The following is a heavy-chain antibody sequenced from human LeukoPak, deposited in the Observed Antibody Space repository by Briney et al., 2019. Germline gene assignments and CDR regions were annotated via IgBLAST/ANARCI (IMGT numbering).Heavy chain of an antibody. CDR1: GGSISSGGYY. CDR3: SRGKRTMVPPDY. CDR2: IYYSGST. V-gene: IGHV4-31*03. J-gene: IGHJ4*02. Sequence: PSETLSLTCTVSGGSISSGGYYWSWIRQHPGKGLEWIGYIYYSGSTYYNPSLKSRVTISVDTSKNQFSLKLSSVTAADTAVYYCSRGKRTMVPPDYWGQGTLVTVSS. D-gene: IGHD3-10*01.